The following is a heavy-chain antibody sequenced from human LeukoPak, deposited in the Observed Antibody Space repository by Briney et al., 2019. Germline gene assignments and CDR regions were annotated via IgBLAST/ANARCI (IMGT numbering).Heavy chain of an antibody. CDR3: ACYSSPGGWGVFDY. Sequence: PAETLSLTCTVSGGSIRNYYWSWIRQPPGKGLEGIGYIYNNGSTKYNPSLNIPVFISVDTSRNQFSLKLTSVTAADTAVYYCACYSSPGGWGVFDYWGQGALVTVSS. D-gene: IGHD2-2*02. V-gene: IGHV4-4*08. CDR1: GGSIRNYY. J-gene: IGHJ4*02. CDR2: IYNNGST.